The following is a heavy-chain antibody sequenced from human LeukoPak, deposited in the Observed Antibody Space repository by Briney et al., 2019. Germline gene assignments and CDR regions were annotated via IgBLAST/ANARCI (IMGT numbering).Heavy chain of an antibody. CDR3: ARDPLSGSSYYYYYGMDV. D-gene: IGHD1-26*01. J-gene: IGHJ6*02. CDR1: GGSISSSNW. Sequence: SETLSLTCAVSGGSISSSNWWSWVRQPPGKGLEWIGEIYHSGSTNYNPSLKSRVTISVDKSKNQFSLKLSSVTAADTAVYYCARDPLSGSSYYYYYGMDVWGQGTTVTVSS. V-gene: IGHV4-4*02. CDR2: IYHSGST.